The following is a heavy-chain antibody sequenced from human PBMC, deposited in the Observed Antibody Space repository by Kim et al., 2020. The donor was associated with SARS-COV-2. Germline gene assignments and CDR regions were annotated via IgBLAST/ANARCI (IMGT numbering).Heavy chain of an antibody. Sequence: YNPSRKSRVTISVDTSKNQFSLKLSSVTAADTAVYYCAREGSTTTVHFDLWGRGTLVTVSS. V-gene: IGHV4-34*01. J-gene: IGHJ2*01. CDR3: AREGSTTTVHFDL. D-gene: IGHD4-4*01.